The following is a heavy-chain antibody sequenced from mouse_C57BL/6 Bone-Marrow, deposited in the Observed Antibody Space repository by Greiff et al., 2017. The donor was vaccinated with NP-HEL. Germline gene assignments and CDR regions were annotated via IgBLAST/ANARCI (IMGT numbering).Heavy chain of an antibody. Sequence: QVQLQQPGTELVKPGASVKLSCKASGYTFTSYWMHWVKQRPGQGLEWIGNINPSNGGTNYNEKFKSKATLTVDKSSSTAYMQLSSLTSEDSAVYYCAREERITTAWYFDVWGTGTTVTVSS. CDR2: INPSNGGT. J-gene: IGHJ1*03. D-gene: IGHD1-2*01. V-gene: IGHV1-53*01. CDR1: GYTFTSYW. CDR3: AREERITTAWYFDV.